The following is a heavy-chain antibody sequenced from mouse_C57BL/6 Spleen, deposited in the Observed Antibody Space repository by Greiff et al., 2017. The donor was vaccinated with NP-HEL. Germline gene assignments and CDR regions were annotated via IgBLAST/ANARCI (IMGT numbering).Heavy chain of an antibody. CDR3: TMGKDYAMDY. CDR2: IDPENGDT. J-gene: IGHJ4*01. V-gene: IGHV14-4*01. Sequence: EVQLQQSGAELVRPGASVKLSCTASGFNIKDDYMHWVKQRPEPGLEWIGWIDPENGDTEYASKFQGKATITADTSSNTADLQLSSLTSEDTAVYYCTMGKDYAMDYWGQGTSVTVSA. CDR1: GFNIKDDY.